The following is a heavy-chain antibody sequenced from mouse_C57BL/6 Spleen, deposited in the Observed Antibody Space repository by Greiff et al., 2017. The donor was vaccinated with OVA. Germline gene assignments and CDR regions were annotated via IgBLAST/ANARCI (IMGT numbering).Heavy chain of an antibody. CDR2: INPSSGYT. J-gene: IGHJ2*01. D-gene: IGHD2-3*01. CDR1: GYTFTSYT. Sequence: ESGAELARPGASVKMSCKASGYTFTSYTMHWVKQRPGQGLEWIGYINPSSGYTKYNQKFKDKATLTADKSSSTAYMQLSSLTSEDSAVYYCARGWEDYFDYWGQGTTLTVSS. CDR3: ARGWEDYFDY. V-gene: IGHV1-4*01.